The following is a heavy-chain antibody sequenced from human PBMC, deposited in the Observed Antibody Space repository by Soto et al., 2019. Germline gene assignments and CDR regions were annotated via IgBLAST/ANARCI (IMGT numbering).Heavy chain of an antibody. J-gene: IGHJ6*02. CDR3: AKGKDIVVVPAAILSSYYYYGMDV. CDR2: ISGSGGST. D-gene: IGHD2-2*01. Sequence: PGGSLRLSCAVSGFTFSSYAMSWVRQAPGKGLEWVSAISGSGGSTYYADSVKGRFTISRDNSKNTLYLQMNSLRAEDTAVYYCAKGKDIVVVPAAILSSYYYYGMDVWGQGTTVTVS. CDR1: GFTFSSYA. V-gene: IGHV3-23*01.